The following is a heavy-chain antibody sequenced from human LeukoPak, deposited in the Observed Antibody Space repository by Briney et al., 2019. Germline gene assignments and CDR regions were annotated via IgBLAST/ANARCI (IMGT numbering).Heavy chain of an antibody. V-gene: IGHV1-8*01. Sequence: ASVKVSCKASGYAFTSYAINWVRQATGQGLEWMGWMNPNSGNTGYAQKFQGRVTMTRNTSISTAYMELSSLRSEDTAVYYCARGQSIAAAGTPSYYYGMDVWGQGTTVTVSS. CDR3: ARGQSIAAAGTPSYYYGMDV. D-gene: IGHD6-13*01. CDR2: MNPNSGNT. CDR1: GYAFTSYA. J-gene: IGHJ6*02.